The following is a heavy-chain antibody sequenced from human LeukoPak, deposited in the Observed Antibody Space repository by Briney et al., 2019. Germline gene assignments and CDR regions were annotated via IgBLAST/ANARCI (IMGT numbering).Heavy chain of an antibody. CDR3: ARQAVADLYYFDY. J-gene: IGHJ4*02. CDR2: IYYSGST. Sequence: PSETLSLTCTVSGGSISSYYWSWIRQPPGKGLEWTGYIYYSGSTNYNPSLKSRVTISVDTSKNQFSLKLSSVTAADTAVYYCARQAVADLYYFDYWGQGTLVTVSS. D-gene: IGHD6-19*01. CDR1: GGSISSYY. V-gene: IGHV4-59*01.